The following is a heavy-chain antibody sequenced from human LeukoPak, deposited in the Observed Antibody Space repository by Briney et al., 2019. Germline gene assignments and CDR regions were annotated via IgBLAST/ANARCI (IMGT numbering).Heavy chain of an antibody. V-gene: IGHV1-69*13. CDR2: IIPIFGTA. Sequence: ASVKVSCKASGGTFSSYAISWVRQAPGQGLEWMGGIIPIFGTANYAQKFQGRVTITADESTSTAYMELSSLRSEDTAVYYCARAGGYYYDSSGYYYPKAFDIWGQGTMVTVSS. D-gene: IGHD3-22*01. CDR1: GGTFSSYA. CDR3: ARAGGYYYDSSGYYYPKAFDI. J-gene: IGHJ3*02.